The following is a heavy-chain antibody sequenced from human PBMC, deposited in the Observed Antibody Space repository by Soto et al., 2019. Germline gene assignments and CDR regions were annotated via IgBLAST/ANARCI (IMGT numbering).Heavy chain of an antibody. D-gene: IGHD3-9*01. CDR3: ARRGRYFDWLLPFDY. CDR1: GGSFSGYY. J-gene: IGHJ4*02. CDR2: INHSGST. V-gene: IGHV4-34*01. Sequence: SETLSLTCAVYGGSFSGYYWSWIRQPPGKGLEWIGEINHSGSTNYNPSLKSRVTISVDTSKNQFSLKLSSVTAADTAVYYCARRGRYFDWLLPFDYRGQGTLVTVSS.